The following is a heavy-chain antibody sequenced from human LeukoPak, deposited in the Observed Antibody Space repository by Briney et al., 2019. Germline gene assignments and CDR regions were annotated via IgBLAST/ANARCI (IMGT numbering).Heavy chain of an antibody. J-gene: IGHJ4*02. CDR2: IKPNGSEK. CDR1: GFNFSSHW. D-gene: IGHD4-17*01. CDR3: ARDGSDYVEGDY. Sequence: GGSLRLSCAVSGFNFSSHWMTWVRHAPGGGVEWLDKIKPNGSEKYYVDSVKRRITISRDNAKNSLYLQMDSLRAEDTALYFCARDGSDYVEGDYWGQGTLVTVSS. V-gene: IGHV3-7*01.